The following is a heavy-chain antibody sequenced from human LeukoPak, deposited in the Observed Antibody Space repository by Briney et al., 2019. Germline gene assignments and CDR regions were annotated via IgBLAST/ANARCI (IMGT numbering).Heavy chain of an antibody. D-gene: IGHD2-15*01. CDR1: GGSIISYY. CDR3: ARLVDCSGGSCYYVFDI. CDR2: IYYSGST. J-gene: IGHJ3*02. V-gene: IGHV4-59*01. Sequence: SETLSHTCTASGGSIISYYRSWIRQPPGKGLEWIGYIYYSGSTNYNPSLKSRVTISVDTSKNQFSLKLSSVTAADTAVYYCARLVDCSGGSCYYVFDIWGQGTMLTVSS.